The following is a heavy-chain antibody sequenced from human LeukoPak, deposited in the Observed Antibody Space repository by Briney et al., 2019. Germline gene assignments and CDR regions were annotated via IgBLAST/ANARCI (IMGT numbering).Heavy chain of an antibody. CDR3: ARPYYYDSRIDP. CDR2: MYYSGST. J-gene: IGHJ5*02. Sequence: SETLSLTCTVSGGSISSDDYSWIWHPQPPGKGLVGIMYMYYSGSTYYDPSLMSRVTISADTSKNQLSLKLRSVTAADTAVYYCARPYYYDSRIDPWGQGILVTVSS. V-gene: IGHV4-30-4*08. D-gene: IGHD3-22*01. CDR1: GGSISSDDYS.